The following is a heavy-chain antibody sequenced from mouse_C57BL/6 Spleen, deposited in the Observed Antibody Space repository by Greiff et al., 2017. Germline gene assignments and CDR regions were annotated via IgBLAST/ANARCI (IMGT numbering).Heavy chain of an antibody. CDR3: ARGDYDYP. CDR2: IDPSDSYT. Sequence: QVQLQQPGAELVKPGASVKLSCKASGYTFTSYWMQWVKQRPGQGLEWIGEIDPSDSYTNYNQKFKGKATLTVDTSSSSAYMQLSSLTSEDSAVYYCARGDYDYPWGQGTLVTVSA. CDR1: GYTFTSYW. V-gene: IGHV1-50*01. D-gene: IGHD2-4*01. J-gene: IGHJ3*01.